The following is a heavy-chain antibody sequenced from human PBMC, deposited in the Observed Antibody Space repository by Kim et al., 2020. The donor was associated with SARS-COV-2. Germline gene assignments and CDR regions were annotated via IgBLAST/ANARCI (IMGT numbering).Heavy chain of an antibody. CDR2: ISGSGGST. D-gene: IGHD2-8*02. Sequence: GGSLRLSCAASGFTFSSYAMSWVRQAPGKGLEWVSAISGSGGSTYYADSVKGRFTISRDNSKNTLYLQMNSLRAEDTAVYYCAKGGIVLVAYAMGFDYWGQGTLVTVSS. V-gene: IGHV3-23*01. CDR1: GFTFSSYA. CDR3: AKGGIVLVAYAMGFDY. J-gene: IGHJ4*02.